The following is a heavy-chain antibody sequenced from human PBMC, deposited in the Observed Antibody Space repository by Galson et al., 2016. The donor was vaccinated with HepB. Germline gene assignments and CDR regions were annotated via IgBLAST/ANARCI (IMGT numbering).Heavy chain of an antibody. J-gene: IGHJ6*02. CDR1: GFTFSTYA. V-gene: IGHV3-23*01. D-gene: IGHD2-21*02. CDR3: AKGCGGNCFPPDV. CDR2: ISGSRGSA. Sequence: SLRLSCAASGFTFSTYAMSWVRQAPGKGLEWVSFISGSRGSANYADSVKGRFTISRDNSKNTLYLQMNSLRAEDTAVSYCAKGCGGNCFPPDVWGQGTTVTVSS.